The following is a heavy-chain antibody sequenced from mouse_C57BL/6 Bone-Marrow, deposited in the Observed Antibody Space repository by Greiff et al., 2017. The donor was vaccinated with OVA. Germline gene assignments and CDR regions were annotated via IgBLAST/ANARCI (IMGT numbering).Heavy chain of an antibody. J-gene: IGHJ1*03. V-gene: IGHV1-85*01. CDR1: GYTFTSYD. D-gene: IGHD2-5*01. CDR3: ARNYSNWYFDV. Sequence: VMLVESGPELVKPGASVKLSCKASGYTFTSYDINWVKQRPGQGLEWIGWIYPRDGSTKYNEKFKGKATLTVDTSSSTAYMELHSLTSEDSAVYFCARNYSNWYFDVWGTGTTVTVSS. CDR2: IYPRDGST.